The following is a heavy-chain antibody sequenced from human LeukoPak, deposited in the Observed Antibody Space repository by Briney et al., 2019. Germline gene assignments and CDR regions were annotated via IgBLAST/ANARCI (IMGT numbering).Heavy chain of an antibody. J-gene: IGHJ4*02. V-gene: IGHV1-18*01. D-gene: IGHD3-10*01. CDR2: ISAYNGNT. CDR1: GCTFTSYG. CDR3: ARDPSPYGSGLYYFDY. Sequence: ASVKVSCKASGCTFTSYGISWVRQAPGQGLEWMGWISAYNGNTNYAQKLQGRVTMTTDTSTSTAYMELRSLRSDDTAVYYCARDPSPYGSGLYYFDYWGQGTLVTVSS.